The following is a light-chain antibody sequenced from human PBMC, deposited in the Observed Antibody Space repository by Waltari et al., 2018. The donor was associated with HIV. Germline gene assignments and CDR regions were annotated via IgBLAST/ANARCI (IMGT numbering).Light chain of an antibody. V-gene: IGLV2-11*01. CDR3: CSYAGDYTFR. CDR2: DVS. J-gene: IGLJ3*02. Sequence: QSALTQPRSVSGSPGQSVTISCTGTSSDVGGYNYVSWYQQHPGKAPKLMIYDVSKRPSGVPDRFSGSKSGNTASLTISGLQAEDEADFYCCSYAGDYTFRFGGWTKLTVL. CDR1: SSDVGGYNY.